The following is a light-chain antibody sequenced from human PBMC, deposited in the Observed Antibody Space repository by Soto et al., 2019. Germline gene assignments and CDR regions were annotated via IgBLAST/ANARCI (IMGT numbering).Light chain of an antibody. V-gene: IGKV3-15*01. Sequence: EIVMTQSPATLSVSPEERATLSCRAGQSISNNLAWHQQKPGQAPRLLIYGASTRATGIPARFTGSGSGTEFTLTISSLQSEDFAVYYCQQYSNWPRTFGQGTKV. CDR2: GAS. CDR3: QQYSNWPRT. CDR1: QSISNN. J-gene: IGKJ1*01.